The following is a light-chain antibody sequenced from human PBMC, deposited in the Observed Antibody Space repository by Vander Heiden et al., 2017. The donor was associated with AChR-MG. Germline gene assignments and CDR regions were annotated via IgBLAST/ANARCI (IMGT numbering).Light chain of an antibody. V-gene: IGLV3-21*02. Sequence: SYVLTHAPSVPVAPGQTAVITRGGNDIGSRTVHWYHQRPGQAPVMVVYDDRHRPPGIPERFSGTNAGNTATLTISRVGAGDEADYYCQVWENGGDDPGVVLGGGTKLTVL. CDR3: QVWENGGDDPGVV. CDR1: DIGSRT. CDR2: DDR. J-gene: IGLJ2*01.